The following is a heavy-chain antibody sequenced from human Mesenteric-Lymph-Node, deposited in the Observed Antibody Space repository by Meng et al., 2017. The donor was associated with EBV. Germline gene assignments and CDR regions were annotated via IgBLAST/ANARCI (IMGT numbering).Heavy chain of an antibody. D-gene: IGHD3-22*01. Sequence: QVQLQQWGAGLLKPSXXLSLTCAVYXGSFIGYYWSWIRQPPGQGLEWSGEIFHSGSTHYSPSLQSRVTISMDKSRNQFSLTLNSVTAADTAMYYCARVYNSASSGYFYFFDYWGQGALVTVSS. V-gene: IGHV4-34*12. J-gene: IGHJ4*02. CDR3: ARVYNSASSGYFYFFDY. CDR1: XGSFIGYY. CDR2: IFHSGST.